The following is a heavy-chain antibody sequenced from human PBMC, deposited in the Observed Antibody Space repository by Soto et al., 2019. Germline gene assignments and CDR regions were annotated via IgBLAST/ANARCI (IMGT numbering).Heavy chain of an antibody. CDR2: INHSGST. CDR3: ASHTYYYGSGSYYNDWFDP. V-gene: IGHV4-34*01. J-gene: IGHJ5*02. CDR1: GGSFSGYY. Sequence: SETLSLTCAVYGGSFSGYYWSWIRQPPGKGLEWIGEINHSGSTNYNPSLKSRVTISVDTSKNQFSLKLSSVTAADTAVYYCASHTYYYGSGSYYNDWFDPWGQGTLVTVSS. D-gene: IGHD3-10*01.